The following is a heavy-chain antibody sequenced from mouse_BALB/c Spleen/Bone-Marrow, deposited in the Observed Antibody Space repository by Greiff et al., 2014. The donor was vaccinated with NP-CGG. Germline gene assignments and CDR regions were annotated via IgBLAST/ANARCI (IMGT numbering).Heavy chain of an antibody. Sequence: QVQLQQSGPELVKPGASVKISCKASGYAFSSSWMNWVKQRPGQGLEWIGRIYPGDGNTNYNGKFNGKATLTADKSSTTAYMQLSSLTSVDSAVYFCALYDYDGLSWFAYWGQGTLVTVSA. CDR3: ALYDYDGLSWFAY. J-gene: IGHJ3*01. V-gene: IGHV1-82*01. CDR1: GYAFSSSW. CDR2: IYPGDGNT. D-gene: IGHD2-4*01.